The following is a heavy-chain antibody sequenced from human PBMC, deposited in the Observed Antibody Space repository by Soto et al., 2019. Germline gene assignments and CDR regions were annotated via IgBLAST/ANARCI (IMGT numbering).Heavy chain of an antibody. V-gene: IGHV3-30*18. CDR2: ISYDGSNK. Sequence: QVQLVESGGGVVQPGRSLRLSCAASGFTFSSYGMHWVRQAPGKGLEWVAVISYDGSNKYYADSVKGRFTISRDNSKNTLYLQMNSLRAEDTAVYYCAKAMKRGVGATTIDYWGQGTLVTVSS. D-gene: IGHD1-26*01. CDR3: AKAMKRGVGATTIDY. J-gene: IGHJ4*02. CDR1: GFTFSSYG.